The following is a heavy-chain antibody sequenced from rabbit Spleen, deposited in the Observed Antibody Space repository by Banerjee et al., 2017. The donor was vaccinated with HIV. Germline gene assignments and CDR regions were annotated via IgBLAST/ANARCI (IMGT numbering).Heavy chain of an antibody. CDR1: GFSFSSNYY. V-gene: IGHV1S40*01. CDR3: VRDRDSSYGYASDL. D-gene: IGHD6-1*01. Sequence: QSLEESGGDLVKPGASLTLTCTASGFSFSSNYYMCWVRQAPGKGLEWIACIYAGSSGSTYYASRAKGRFTISKTSSTTVTLQMTSLTAADTATYFCVRDRDSSYGYASDLWGPGTLVTVS. CDR2: IYAGSSGST. J-gene: IGHJ4*01.